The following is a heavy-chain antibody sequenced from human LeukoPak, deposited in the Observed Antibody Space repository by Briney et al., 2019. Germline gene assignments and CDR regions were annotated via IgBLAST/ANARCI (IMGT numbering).Heavy chain of an antibody. D-gene: IGHD1-26*01. V-gene: IGHV1-18*01. J-gene: IGHJ4*02. CDR3: ARDKSGSHYSHYFDY. CDR1: GYTFTSYG. CDR2: ISAYSGNT. Sequence: ASVKVSCKASGYTFTSYGISWVRQAPGQGLEWMGWISAYSGNTNYAQKLQGRVTMTTDTSTSTAYMELRSLRSDDTAVYYCARDKSGSHYSHYFDYWGQGTLVTVSS.